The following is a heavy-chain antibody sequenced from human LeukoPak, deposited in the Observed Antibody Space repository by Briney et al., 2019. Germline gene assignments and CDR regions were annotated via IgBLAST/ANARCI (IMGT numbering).Heavy chain of an antibody. V-gene: IGHV3-74*01. Sequence: PGGSLRLSCAASGFTFSRYCMYWVRQAPGKGLVWVSRINSDGSNTYYADSVKGRFTISRDNAKNTLYLQMNSLGAEDTAVYYCARELQIYTRVLEDWFDPWGQGTLVTVSS. J-gene: IGHJ5*02. CDR3: ARELQIYTRVLEDWFDP. CDR2: INSDGSNT. D-gene: IGHD2-2*02. CDR1: GFTFSRYC.